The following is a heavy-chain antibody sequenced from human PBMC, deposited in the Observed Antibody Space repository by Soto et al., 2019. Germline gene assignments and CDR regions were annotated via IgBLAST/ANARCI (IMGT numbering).Heavy chain of an antibody. J-gene: IGHJ6*02. CDR1: GGTFSSYA. Sequence: SVKVSCKASGGTFSSYAISWVRQAPGQGLEWMGGIIPIFGTANYAQKFQGRVTITADESTSTAYMELSSLRSEDTAVYYCARDQDPYSSSSRYYGMDVWGQGTTVTASS. CDR2: IIPIFGTA. CDR3: ARDQDPYSSSSRYYGMDV. D-gene: IGHD6-6*01. V-gene: IGHV1-69*13.